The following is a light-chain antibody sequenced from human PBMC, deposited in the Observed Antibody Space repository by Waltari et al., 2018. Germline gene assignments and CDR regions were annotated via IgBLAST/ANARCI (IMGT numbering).Light chain of an antibody. CDR3: QQYDTYLPWT. V-gene: IGKV1-5*03. CDR2: KAS. J-gene: IGKJ1*01. CDR1: QSSSGW. Sequence: DIQMTQSPSTLSASVGDRATIACRASQSSSGWLAWYQQKPGKAPSLLIYKASTFPRGVPSRCSGSGSGTEVTLTISSLQPDDFATYYCQQYDTYLPWTFGQGTKVEIK.